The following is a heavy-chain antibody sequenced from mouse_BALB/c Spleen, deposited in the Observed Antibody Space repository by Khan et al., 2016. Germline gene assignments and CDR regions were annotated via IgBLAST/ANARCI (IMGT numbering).Heavy chain of an antibody. V-gene: IGHV3-6*02. CDR3: VRLRRVYAMDY. Sequence: EVQLQESGPGLVKPSQSLSLTCSVTGYSITSGYYWNWIRQFPGNNLEWMGYISYDGSNNYNPSLKNRISIARDTSKNQFFLKLNSVTTEDTATWYWVRLRRVYAMDYWGQGTSVTVSS. CDR1: GYSITSGYY. J-gene: IGHJ4*01. D-gene: IGHD2-12*01. CDR2: ISYDGSN.